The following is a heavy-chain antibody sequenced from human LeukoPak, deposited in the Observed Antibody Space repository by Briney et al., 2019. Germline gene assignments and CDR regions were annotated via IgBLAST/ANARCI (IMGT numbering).Heavy chain of an antibody. D-gene: IGHD6-13*01. CDR1: GGSISSYY. V-gene: IGHV4-59*01. Sequence: SETLSLTCTVSGGSISSYYWSWIRQPPGKGLEWIGYIYYSGSTNYNPSLKSRVTISVDTSKNQFSLKLSSVTAADTAVYYCASIAAAADWFDPWGQGALVTVSS. J-gene: IGHJ5*02. CDR2: IYYSGST. CDR3: ASIAAAADWFDP.